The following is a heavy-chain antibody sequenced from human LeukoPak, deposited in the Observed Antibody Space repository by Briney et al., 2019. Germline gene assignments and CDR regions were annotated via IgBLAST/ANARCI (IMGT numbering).Heavy chain of an antibody. V-gene: IGHV5-51*01. CDR3: ARQGVKYYYYYGVDV. D-gene: IGHD2-8*01. CDR1: GYIFTTYW. J-gene: IGHJ6*02. CDR2: IYPGDSDT. Sequence: GESLKISCKGSGYIFTTYWIGWVRQLPGKGLEWMGIIYPGDSDTRYSPSFQGQVTISADKSISTAYLQWSSLKASDTAMYYCARQGVKYYYYYGVDVWGQGTTVTVSS.